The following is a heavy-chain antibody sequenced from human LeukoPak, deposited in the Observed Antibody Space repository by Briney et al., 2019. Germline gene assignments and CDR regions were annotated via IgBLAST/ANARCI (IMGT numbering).Heavy chain of an antibody. V-gene: IGHV4-59*01. J-gene: IGHJ6*03. CDR3: ARAPRTPRYCSSTSCYHGGYYDYYYMDV. D-gene: IGHD2-2*01. CDR1: GGSISSYY. Sequence: SETLSLTCTVFGGSISSYYWSRIRQPPGKGLEWIGYFYYIGSTNYNASLKSRVTISVDTSKNQFSLRLSSVPAADAAVYYCARAPRTPRYCSSTSCYHGGYYDYYYMDVWGKGTTVTVSS. CDR2: FYYIGST.